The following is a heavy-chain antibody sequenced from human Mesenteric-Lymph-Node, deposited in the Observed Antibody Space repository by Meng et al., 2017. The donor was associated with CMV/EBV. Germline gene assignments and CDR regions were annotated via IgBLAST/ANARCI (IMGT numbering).Heavy chain of an antibody. V-gene: IGHV3-9*01. J-gene: IGHJ4*02. CDR3: ARGDHIVVVPAPDY. CDR2: ISWNSGSI. CDR1: GFTFDDYA. D-gene: IGHD2-2*01. Sequence: SLKISCAASGFTFDDYAMHWVRQAPGKGLEWVSGISWNSGSIGYADSVKGRFTISRDNAKNSLYLQMNSLRAEDTAVYYCARGDHIVVVPAPDYWGQGTLVTVSS.